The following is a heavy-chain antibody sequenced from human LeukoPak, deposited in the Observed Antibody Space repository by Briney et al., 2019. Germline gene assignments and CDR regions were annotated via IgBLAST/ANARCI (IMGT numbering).Heavy chain of an antibody. V-gene: IGHV3-23*01. CDR2: ISGGGGST. Sequence: GGSLRLSCAASGFTFTTYAMSWVRQAPGKGLEWVSAISGGGGSTYYADSVKGRFTISRDNSKNTLYLEMNGLRAEDTAVYYCAWARSGSYYSGINWGQGTLATVSS. CDR3: AWARSGSYYSGIN. D-gene: IGHD1-26*01. J-gene: IGHJ4*02. CDR1: GFTFTTYA.